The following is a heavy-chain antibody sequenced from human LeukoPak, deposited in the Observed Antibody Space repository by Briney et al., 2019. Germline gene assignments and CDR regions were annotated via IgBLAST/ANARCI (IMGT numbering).Heavy chain of an antibody. V-gene: IGHV3-30-3*01. CDR1: GFTFSIYA. CDR2: ISYDGSNK. Sequence: GGSLRLSCAASGFTFSIYAMHWVRQAPGKGLEWVAVISYDGSNKYYADSVKGRFTISRDNSKNTLYLQMNSLRAEDTAVYYCARDSSSGYYIDAFDIWGQGTMVTVSS. CDR3: ARDSSSGYYIDAFDI. J-gene: IGHJ3*02. D-gene: IGHD3-22*01.